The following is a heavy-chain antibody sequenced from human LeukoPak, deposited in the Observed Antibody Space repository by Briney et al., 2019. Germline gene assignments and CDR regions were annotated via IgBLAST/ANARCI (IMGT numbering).Heavy chain of an antibody. CDR1: GFTFSSYW. Sequence: GGSLRLSRAASGFTFSSYWMSWVRQAPGKGLEWVANIRQDGSEKYSVDSVKGRFTISRDNAKNSLYLQMNSLRAEGTAVYYCAGLSANDLGLYFPNYFDYWGQGTLVPVPS. D-gene: IGHD2-8*01. J-gene: IGHJ4*02. CDR2: IRQDGSEK. CDR3: AGLSANDLGLYFPNYFDY. V-gene: IGHV3-7*01.